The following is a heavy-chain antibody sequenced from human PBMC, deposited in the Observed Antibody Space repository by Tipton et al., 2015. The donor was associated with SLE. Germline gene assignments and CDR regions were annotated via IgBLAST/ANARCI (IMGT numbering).Heavy chain of an antibody. CDR1: GDSISDSY. CDR3: AREGRYPYYYYYMDV. CDR2: IYYSGST. D-gene: IGHD2-2*01. V-gene: IGHV4-59*01. J-gene: IGHJ6*03. Sequence: TLSLTCTVSGDSISDSYWSWIRQPPGKGLEWIGYIYYSGSTNYNPSLKSRVTISVDTSKNQFSLKLSSVTAADTAVYYCAREGRYPYYYYYMDVWGKGTTVTVSS.